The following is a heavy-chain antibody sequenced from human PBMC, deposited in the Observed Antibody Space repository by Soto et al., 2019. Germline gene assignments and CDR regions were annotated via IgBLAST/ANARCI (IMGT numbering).Heavy chain of an antibody. D-gene: IGHD3-16*02. CDR1: GFTVSRNY. Sequence: GSLRLSCAASGFTVSRNYMTWVRQAPGKGLEWVSVIYSGGSTYYADSVKGRFTISRDNSKNTLYLQMNSLRADDTAVYYCATSSLAYFDYWGQGTLVTVSS. CDR2: IYSGGST. CDR3: ATSSLAYFDY. J-gene: IGHJ4*02. V-gene: IGHV3-53*01.